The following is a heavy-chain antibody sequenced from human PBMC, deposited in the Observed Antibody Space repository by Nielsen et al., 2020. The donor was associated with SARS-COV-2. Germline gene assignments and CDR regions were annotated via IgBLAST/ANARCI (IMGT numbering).Heavy chain of an antibody. CDR2: ISAST. D-gene: IGHD4-17*01. V-gene: IGHV3-23*01. CDR1: GFPFSNYA. J-gene: IGHJ4*02. Sequence: GESLKISCEASGFPFSNYAMSWVRQAPGKGPEWVSAISASTYYADSVKGRFTVSRDNSKNTLYLQMNSLRVEDTAVYYCAKNRRDYGDYGDFDYWGQGILVTVAS. CDR3: AKNRRDYGDYGDFDY.